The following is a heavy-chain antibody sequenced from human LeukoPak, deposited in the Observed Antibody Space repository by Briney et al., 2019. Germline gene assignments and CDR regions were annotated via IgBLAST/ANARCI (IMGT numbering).Heavy chain of an antibody. Sequence: LRLSCAASGFTFSSYEMNWVRQPPGKGLEWIGEINHSGSTNHNPSLKGRVTISVDTSKNQFSLNLSSVTAADTAVYYCARCQEQLDYYGLDVWGQGTTVTVSS. CDR1: GFTFSSYE. J-gene: IGHJ6*02. V-gene: IGHV4-34*01. D-gene: IGHD6-6*01. CDR2: INHSGST. CDR3: ARCQEQLDYYGLDV.